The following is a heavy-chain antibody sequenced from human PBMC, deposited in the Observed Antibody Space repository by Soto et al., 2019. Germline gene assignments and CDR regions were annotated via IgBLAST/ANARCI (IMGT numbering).Heavy chain of an antibody. CDR3: ARLTWPGEQWLPLHGYFDY. D-gene: IGHD6-19*01. CDR2: IYPGDSDT. J-gene: IGHJ4*02. Sequence: PGESLKISCKGSGYSFTSYWIGWVRQMPGKGLEWMGIIYPGDSDTRYSPSFQGQVTISADKSISTAYLQWSSLKASDTAMYYCARLTWPGEQWLPLHGYFDYWGQGTLVTVSS. CDR1: GYSFTSYW. V-gene: IGHV5-51*01.